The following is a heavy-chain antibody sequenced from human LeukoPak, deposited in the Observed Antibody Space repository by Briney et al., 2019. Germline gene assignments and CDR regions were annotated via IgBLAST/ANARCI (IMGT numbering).Heavy chain of an antibody. V-gene: IGHV4-34*01. D-gene: IGHD3-3*01. CDR1: GGSFSGYY. Sequence: SETLSLTCAVYGGSFSGYYWSWIRQPPGKGLEWIGEINHSGSTNYNPSLKSRVTISVDTSKNQFSLKLSSVTAADTAVYYCARGRYYDFWSGYYTSFTRDYYYYYMDVWGKGTTVTVSS. CDR2: INHSGST. J-gene: IGHJ6*03. CDR3: ARGRYYDFWSGYYTSFTRDYYYYYMDV.